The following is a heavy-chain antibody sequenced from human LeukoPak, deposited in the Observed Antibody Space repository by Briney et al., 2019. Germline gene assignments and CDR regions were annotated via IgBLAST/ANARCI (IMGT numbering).Heavy chain of an antibody. CDR2: ISSSSSYI. D-gene: IGHD5-18*01. J-gene: IGHJ4*02. CDR1: GFTFSSYS. V-gene: IGHV3-21*01. CDR3: ARGGTAMVDY. Sequence: GGSLRLSCEASGFTFSSYSMNWVRQAPGKGLEWVSSISSSSSYIYYADSVKGRFTISRDNAKNSLYLQMNSLRAEDTAMYYCARGGTAMVDYWGQGTLVTVSS.